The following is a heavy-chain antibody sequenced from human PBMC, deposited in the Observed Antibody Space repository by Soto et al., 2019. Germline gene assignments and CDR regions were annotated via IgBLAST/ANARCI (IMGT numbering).Heavy chain of an antibody. CDR3: ATDIVVVPAAMLLRPGTDQSIDY. Sequence: PGGSLRLSCAASGFTFSSYSMNCVLQAPGKGLEWVSSISSSSSYIYYADSVKGRFTISRDNAKNSLYLQMNSLRAEDTAVYYCATDIVVVPAAMLLRPGTDQSIDYWGQGTLVTVSS. J-gene: IGHJ4*02. D-gene: IGHD2-2*01. CDR2: ISSSSSYI. CDR1: GFTFSSYS. V-gene: IGHV3-21*01.